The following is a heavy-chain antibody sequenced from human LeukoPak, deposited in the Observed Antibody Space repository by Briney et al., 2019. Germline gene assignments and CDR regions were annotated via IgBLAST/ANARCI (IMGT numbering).Heavy chain of an antibody. CDR3: ARQMTTVTISNWFDP. CDR1: GFTFSSYS. V-gene: IGHV3-21*01. J-gene: IGHJ5*02. CDR2: ISSSSSYI. D-gene: IGHD4-17*01. Sequence: SGGSLRLSCAASGFTFSSYSMNWVRQAPGKGLEWVSSISSSSSYIYYADSVKGRFTISRDNAKNSLYLQMNSQRAEDTAVYYCARQMTTVTISNWFDPWGQGTLVTVSS.